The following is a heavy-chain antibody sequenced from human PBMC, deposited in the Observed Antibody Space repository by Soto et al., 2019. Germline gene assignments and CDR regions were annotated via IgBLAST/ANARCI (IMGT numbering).Heavy chain of an antibody. V-gene: IGHV2-5*02. CDR2: IYWDDDK. CDR3: AHWKSNYLFSRNYYYYMDV. CDR1: GFSLTTSGGG. J-gene: IGHJ6*03. D-gene: IGHD4-4*01. Sequence: QITLKEAGPTLMKPTQTLTLTCTFSGFSLTTSGGGGGWIRQPPGKALEWLALIYWDDDKRYSPSLKSRLTITKDTSKNQVVLTMTNVDPVDTATYYCAHWKSNYLFSRNYYYYMDVWGKGTTVTVSS.